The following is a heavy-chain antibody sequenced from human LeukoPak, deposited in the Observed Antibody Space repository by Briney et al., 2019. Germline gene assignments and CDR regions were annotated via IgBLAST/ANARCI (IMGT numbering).Heavy chain of an antibody. D-gene: IGHD6-13*01. CDR3: ARVRAAAGIYYFDY. J-gene: IGHJ4*02. Sequence: ASVKVSCKASGYTFTSYGISWVRQAPGQGLEWMGWTSPHNGDTNYAQKLQGRVTMTTDTSTSTAYMELRRLRSDDTAVYYCARVRAAAGIYYFDYWGQGTLVTVSS. CDR1: GYTFTSYG. V-gene: IGHV1-18*01. CDR2: TSPHNGDT.